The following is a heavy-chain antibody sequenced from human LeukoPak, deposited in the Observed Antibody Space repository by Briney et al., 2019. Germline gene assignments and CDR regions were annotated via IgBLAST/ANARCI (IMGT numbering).Heavy chain of an antibody. CDR3: AKDPHPVMVRGVIDY. Sequence: GRSLRLSCAASGFTFSSYGMHWVRQAPGKGLEWVAVISYDGSSKYYADSVKGRFTISRDNSKNTLYLQMNSLRAEDTAVYYCAKDPHPVMVRGVIDYWGQGTLVTVSS. V-gene: IGHV3-30*18. D-gene: IGHD3-10*01. J-gene: IGHJ4*02. CDR1: GFTFSSYG. CDR2: ISYDGSSK.